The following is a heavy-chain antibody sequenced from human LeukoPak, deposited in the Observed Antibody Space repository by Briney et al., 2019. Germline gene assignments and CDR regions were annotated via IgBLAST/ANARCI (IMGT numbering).Heavy chain of an antibody. Sequence: SETLSLTCTVSGDSISSYYWSWIRHPPGTGLEWIGYISYSGSTNYNRSLTRRVTITVDIAKNQLSLKLSSVTAADAAVYYCARHWETSSWYVDYWGQGTRVTVSS. CDR1: GDSISSYY. D-gene: IGHD6-13*01. CDR2: ISYSGST. V-gene: IGHV4-59*08. CDR3: ARHWETSSWYVDY. J-gene: IGHJ4*02.